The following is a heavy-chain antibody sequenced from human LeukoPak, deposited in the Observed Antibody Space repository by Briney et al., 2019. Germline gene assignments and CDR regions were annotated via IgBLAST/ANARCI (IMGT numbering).Heavy chain of an antibody. J-gene: IGHJ3*02. D-gene: IGHD2-21*01. CDR3: ARGMLFRAFDI. Sequence: SETLSLTCTVSGGSISSYYWSWVRQPPGKGLEWIGYIYYSGSTNYNPSLKSRVTISVDTSKNQFSLKLSSMTAGDTAVYYCARGMLFRAFDIWGQGTMVTVSS. V-gene: IGHV4-59*01. CDR1: GGSISSYY. CDR2: IYYSGST.